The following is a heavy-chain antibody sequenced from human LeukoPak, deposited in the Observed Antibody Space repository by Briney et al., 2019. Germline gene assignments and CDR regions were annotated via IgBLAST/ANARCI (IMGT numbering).Heavy chain of an antibody. D-gene: IGHD6-6*01. J-gene: IGHJ4*02. CDR2: ISSNGGST. CDR3: ARGSSGERYSSSSGGDY. V-gene: IGHV3-64*01. CDR1: GFTFSSYA. Sequence: PGGSLRLSCAASGFTFSSYAMHWVRQAPGKGLEYVSAISSNGGSTYYANSVKGRFTISRDNSKNTLYLQMGSLRAEDMAVYYCARGSSGERYSSSSGGDYWGQGTLVTVSS.